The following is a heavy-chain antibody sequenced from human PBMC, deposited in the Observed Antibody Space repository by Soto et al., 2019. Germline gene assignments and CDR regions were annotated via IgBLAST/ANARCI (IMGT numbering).Heavy chain of an antibody. CDR3: ARSLARTYYYYFMDV. Sequence: ELQLVESGGGLVQPGGSPRLSCAASGFTFSNFWIHWVRQAPGKGLVWVSGISGDGTTATYADSVKGRFTTSRDNAKNTLDLQMNSLRAEDTAVYYCARSLARTYYYYFMDVWGKGTTVTVSS. CDR1: GFTFSNFW. V-gene: IGHV3-74*03. J-gene: IGHJ6*03. CDR2: ISGDGTTA.